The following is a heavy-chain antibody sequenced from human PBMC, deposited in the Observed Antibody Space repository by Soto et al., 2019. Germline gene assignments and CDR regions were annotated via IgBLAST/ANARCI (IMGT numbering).Heavy chain of an antibody. Sequence: QLLESGGGFMQPGESLRLSCLGSGFNVNNHDLSWVRQAPGKGLEWVSSVRGRGGSTFYADSVKGRSTISRDNSENKVYRELYHVSVDDTAVYYCTTRSWFDPWGTGTHVTVSP. V-gene: IGHV3-23*01. D-gene: IGHD3-10*01. CDR3: TTRSWFDP. J-gene: IGHJ5*01. CDR2: VRGRGGST. CDR1: GFNVNNHD.